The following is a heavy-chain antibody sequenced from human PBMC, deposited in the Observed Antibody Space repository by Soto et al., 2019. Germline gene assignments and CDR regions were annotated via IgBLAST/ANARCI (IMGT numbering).Heavy chain of an antibody. CDR3: ARQRKKYNWNYVWFDP. CDR2: IYYSGST. CDR1: GGSISSSSYY. V-gene: IGHV4-39*01. D-gene: IGHD1-7*01. J-gene: IGHJ5*02. Sequence: PEETLSLTCTVSGGSISSSSYYWGWIRQPPGKGLEWIGSIYYSGSTYYNPSLKSRVTISVDTSKNQFSLKLSSVTAADTAVYYCARQRKKYNWNYVWFDPWGQGTLVTVSS.